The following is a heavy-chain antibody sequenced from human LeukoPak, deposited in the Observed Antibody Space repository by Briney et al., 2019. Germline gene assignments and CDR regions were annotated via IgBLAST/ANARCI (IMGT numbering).Heavy chain of an antibody. CDR1: GGTFSGYA. Sequence: ASVKVSCKASGGTFSGYAISWVRQAPGQGLEWMGGIIPIFGTANYAQKFQGRVTITADESTSTAYMELSSLRSEDTAVYYCARDTAGYCSSTSCYESDYWGQGTLVTVSS. CDR2: IIPIFGTA. J-gene: IGHJ4*02. CDR3: ARDTAGYCSSTSCYESDY. V-gene: IGHV1-69*13. D-gene: IGHD2-2*01.